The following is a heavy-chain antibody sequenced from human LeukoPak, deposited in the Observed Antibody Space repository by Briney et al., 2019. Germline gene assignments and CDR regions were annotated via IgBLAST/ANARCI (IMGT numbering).Heavy chain of an antibody. V-gene: IGHV4-30-2*01. CDR1: GGSISSGGYS. Sequence: PSETLSLTCAVSGGSISSGGYSWSWIRQPPGKGLEWIGYIYHSGSTYYNPSLKSRVIISVDTPKNQFSLKLSSVTAADTAVYYCARANSDALAIWGQGTMVTVSS. CDR2: IYHSGST. CDR3: ARANSDALAI. J-gene: IGHJ3*02. D-gene: IGHD2-8*01.